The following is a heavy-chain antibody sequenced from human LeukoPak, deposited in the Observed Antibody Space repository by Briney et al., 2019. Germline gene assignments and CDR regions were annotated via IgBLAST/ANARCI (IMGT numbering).Heavy chain of an antibody. Sequence: GGSLRLSCAASGFTFSSYWMHWVRQAPGKGLVWVSRINSDGSSTSYADSVKGRFTISRDNSKNTLYLQMNSLRAEDTAVYYCAKDRGRYCSGGSCYLGSDYWGQGTLVTVSS. CDR3: AKDRGRYCSGGSCYLGSDY. J-gene: IGHJ4*02. V-gene: IGHV3-74*01. CDR1: GFTFSSYW. CDR2: INSDGSST. D-gene: IGHD2-15*01.